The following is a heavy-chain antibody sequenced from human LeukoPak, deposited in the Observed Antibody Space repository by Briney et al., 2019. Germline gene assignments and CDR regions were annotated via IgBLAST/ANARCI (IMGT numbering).Heavy chain of an antibody. CDR3: ARVSVGYGSGSYFTLDY. CDR2: IIPIFGTA. Sequence: ASVKVSCKASGGTFSSYAISWVRQAPGQGLEWMGGIIPIFGTANYAQKFQGRVTITTDESTSTAHMELSSLRSEDTAVYYCARVSVGYGSGSYFTLDYWGQGTLVTVSS. V-gene: IGHV1-69*05. CDR1: GGTFSSYA. J-gene: IGHJ4*02. D-gene: IGHD3-10*01.